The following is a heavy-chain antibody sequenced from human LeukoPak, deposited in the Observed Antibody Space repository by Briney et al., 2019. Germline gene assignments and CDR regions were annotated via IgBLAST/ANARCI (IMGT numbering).Heavy chain of an antibody. CDR3: ASPRPLGYCSGGSCRNFDY. J-gene: IGHJ4*02. Sequence: PSETLSLTCAVNGGSFSGYYWSWIRQPRGKGLEWIGEINHSGSTNYNPSLKSRVTISVDTSKNQFSLKLSSVTAADTAVYYCASPRPLGYCSGGSCRNFDYWGQGTLVTVSS. CDR2: INHSGST. D-gene: IGHD2-15*01. V-gene: IGHV4-34*01. CDR1: GGSFSGYY.